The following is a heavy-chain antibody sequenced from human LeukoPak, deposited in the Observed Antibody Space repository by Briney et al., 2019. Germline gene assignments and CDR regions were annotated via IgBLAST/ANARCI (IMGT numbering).Heavy chain of an antibody. Sequence: GGSLRLSCTTSGFNFRAYWMGWVRQAPGKGLEWVSSISHSGSDTYYADSVKGRFTVSRDNSKNTLYLQMSSLRAEDTAIYYCAKRVAYSSSWPHYDCWGQGTLVSVSS. J-gene: IGHJ4*02. V-gene: IGHV3-23*01. CDR3: AKRVAYSSSWPHYDC. CDR1: GFNFRAYW. CDR2: ISHSGSDT. D-gene: IGHD6-19*01.